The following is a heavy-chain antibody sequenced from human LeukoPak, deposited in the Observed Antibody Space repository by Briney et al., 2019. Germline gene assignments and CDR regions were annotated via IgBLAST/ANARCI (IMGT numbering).Heavy chain of an antibody. D-gene: IGHD3-10*01. J-gene: IGHJ4*02. CDR3: ASQIWFGELFYDY. CDR1: GGSFSVYY. Sequence: PPETLSLTCAVYGGSFSVYYSSCIRQPPGKGREWIGEIKHRGTPNYNPTLKGQSTISVDTPKKQFSLKLTSLTATDTPVNTCASQIWFGELFYDYWGQGTLVTVSS. V-gene: IGHV4-34*01. CDR2: IKHRGTP.